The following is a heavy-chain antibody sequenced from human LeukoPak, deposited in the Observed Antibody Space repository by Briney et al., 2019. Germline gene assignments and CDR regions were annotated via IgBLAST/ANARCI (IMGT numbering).Heavy chain of an antibody. CDR2: IKHSGST. CDR3: ARGPPYYYDSSGYYRFDY. V-gene: IGHV4-34*01. Sequence: SETLSLTCAVYGGSFGGYYWSWIRQPPGTGLEWVGEIKHSGSTNYNPSLKSRVTISVDTSKNQFSLNLRSVTAADTAVYYCARGPPYYYDSSGYYRFDYWGQGILVIVSS. CDR1: GGSFGGYY. J-gene: IGHJ4*02. D-gene: IGHD3-22*01.